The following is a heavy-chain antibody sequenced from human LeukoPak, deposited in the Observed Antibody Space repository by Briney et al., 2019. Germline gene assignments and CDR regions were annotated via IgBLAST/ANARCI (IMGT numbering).Heavy chain of an antibody. D-gene: IGHD3-22*01. CDR2: IKSKSYGGAA. CDR1: GFAFNNAW. Sequence: GESLRLSCAASGFAFNNAWMSWVRQAPGKGLEWIGRIKSKSYGGAADYAAPVKGRFTISRDDSRNTLYLQMDSLKIEDTAVYYCTTDRYYDNSELQFQHWGQGTLVTVSS. V-gene: IGHV3-15*01. J-gene: IGHJ1*01. CDR3: TTDRYYDNSELQFQH.